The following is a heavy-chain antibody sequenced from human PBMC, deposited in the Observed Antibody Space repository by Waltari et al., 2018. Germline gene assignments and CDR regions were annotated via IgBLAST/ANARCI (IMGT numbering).Heavy chain of an antibody. CDR2: ISYDESNK. V-gene: IGHV3-30*18. J-gene: IGHJ3*02. D-gene: IGHD6-19*01. CDR3: AKDFRAVAVDDAFDI. Sequence: QVQLVESGGGVVQPGRSLRLSCAASGFTFSSYGMHWVRQAPGKGLEWVAVISYDESNKYYADSVKGRFTISRDNSKNTLFLQMNSLRAEDTAVYYCAKDFRAVAVDDAFDIWGQGTMVTVSS. CDR1: GFTFSSYG.